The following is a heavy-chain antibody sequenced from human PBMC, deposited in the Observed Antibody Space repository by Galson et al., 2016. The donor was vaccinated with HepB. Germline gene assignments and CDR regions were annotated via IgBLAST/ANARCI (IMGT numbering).Heavy chain of an antibody. V-gene: IGHV1-18*01. CDR3: ARHYSSTWPAGLIFDS. Sequence: SVKVSCKASGYTFTSYAISWVRQAPAQALEYLVWIDTSNGNTNYPQKFQDRVTLTTDTSTSTTYMELRSLISDDTAVYYCARHYSSTWPAGLIFDSWGPGTRVTVSS. CDR1: GYTFTSYA. J-gene: IGHJ4*02. D-gene: IGHD6-6*01. CDR2: IDTSNGNT.